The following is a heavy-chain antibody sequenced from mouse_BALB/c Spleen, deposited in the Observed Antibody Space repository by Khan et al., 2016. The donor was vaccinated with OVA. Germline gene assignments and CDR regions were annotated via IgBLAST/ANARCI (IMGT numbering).Heavy chain of an antibody. V-gene: IGHV3-2*02. CDR1: GYSITSEYT. CDR3: GRKDYYDYDPFAY. CDR2: ISYSGNT. Sequence: EVQLQESGPGLVKPSQSLSLTCTVTGYSITSEYTWNWIRQFPGNKLEWMGFISYSGNTRYNPSIKSRISITRDTSKNQFFLQLNSVTSEDTATYYCGRKDYYDYDPFAYWGQGTLVTVSA. D-gene: IGHD2-4*01. J-gene: IGHJ3*01.